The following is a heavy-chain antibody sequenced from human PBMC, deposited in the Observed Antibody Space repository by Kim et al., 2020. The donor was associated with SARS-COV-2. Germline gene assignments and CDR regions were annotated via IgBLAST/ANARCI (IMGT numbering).Heavy chain of an antibody. CDR1: GFTFDDYA. J-gene: IGHJ4*02. V-gene: IGHV3-9*01. CDR3: AKDTASYYDSSGFDY. Sequence: GGSLRLSCAASGFTFDDYAMHWVRQAPGKGLEWVSGISWNSGSIGYADSVKGRFTISRDNAKNSLYLQMNSLRAEDTALYYCAKDTASYYDSSGFDYWGQGTLVTVSS. D-gene: IGHD3-22*01. CDR2: ISWNSGSI.